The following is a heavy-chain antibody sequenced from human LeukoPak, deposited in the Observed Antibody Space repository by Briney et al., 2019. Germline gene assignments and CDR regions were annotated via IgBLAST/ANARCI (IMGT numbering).Heavy chain of an antibody. V-gene: IGHV3-7*01. CDR1: GFSFSSYW. CDR3: ARCGDYCPLGY. J-gene: IGHJ4*02. Sequence: GGSLRLSCAASGFSFSSYWMSWVRQAPGKGLEWVAYINQGGSEKYYVDSVRGRFTISRDDAKNSLYLQMNSLRAEDTAVYYCARCGDYCPLGYWGQGTLVTVSS. CDR2: INQGGSEK. D-gene: IGHD4-17*01.